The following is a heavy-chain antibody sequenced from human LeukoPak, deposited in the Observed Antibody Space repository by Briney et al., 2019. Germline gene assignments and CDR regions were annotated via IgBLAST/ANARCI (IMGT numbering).Heavy chain of an antibody. V-gene: IGHV3-9*01. D-gene: IGHD5-18*01. Sequence: GRSLRLSCAASGFTFGDYAMHWVRQTPRKGLEWVSGISWNSGNIGYADSVKGRFTISRDNARNSLYLQMNSLRAEDTALYYCAKDITHDTVMFSFASWGQGTLVTVSS. J-gene: IGHJ4*02. CDR1: GFTFGDYA. CDR3: AKDITHDTVMFSFAS. CDR2: ISWNSGNI.